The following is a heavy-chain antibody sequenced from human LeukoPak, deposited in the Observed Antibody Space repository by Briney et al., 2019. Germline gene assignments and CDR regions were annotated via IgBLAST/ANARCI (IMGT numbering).Heavy chain of an antibody. Sequence: PSETLSLTCTVSGGSLSNYYWSWIRQPPGKGLEWIGYIYYSGSTNYNPSLKSRVTISVDTSKNQFSLKLSSVTAADTAVYYCARAGAVAGYDAFDIWGQGTMVTVSS. V-gene: IGHV4-59*01. CDR3: ARAGAVAGYDAFDI. CDR2: IYYSGST. CDR1: GGSLSNYY. D-gene: IGHD6-19*01. J-gene: IGHJ3*02.